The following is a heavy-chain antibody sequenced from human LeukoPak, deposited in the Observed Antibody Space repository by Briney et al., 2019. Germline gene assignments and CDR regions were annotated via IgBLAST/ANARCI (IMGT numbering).Heavy chain of an antibody. J-gene: IGHJ4*02. CDR1: GFTFSSYG. Sequence: PGRSLRLSCAASGFTFSSYGMHWVRQAPGKGLEWVAVIWYDGSNKYYADSVEGRFTISRDNSKNTLYLQMNSLRAEDTAVYYCARDHSLYYDSSGYNLDYWGQGTLVTVSS. CDR3: ARDHSLYYDSSGYNLDY. CDR2: IWYDGSNK. D-gene: IGHD3-22*01. V-gene: IGHV3-33*01.